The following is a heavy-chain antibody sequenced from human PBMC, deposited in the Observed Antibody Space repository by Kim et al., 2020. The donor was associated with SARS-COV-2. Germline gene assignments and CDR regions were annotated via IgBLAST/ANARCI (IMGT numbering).Heavy chain of an antibody. V-gene: IGHV1-69*06. D-gene: IGHD2-15*01. CDR2: IIPISDTT. CDR1: FNNFG. J-gene: IGHJ6*02. Sequence: SVKVSCKTPFNNFGISWVRQAPGQGLEWMGGIIPISDTTNFAPRFQGRVTISADKSTDTAYMELSSLSSQDTAVYYCVKDSGETMHSFHFYGMDVWGPGTRVTVSS. CDR3: VKDSGETMHSFHFYGMDV.